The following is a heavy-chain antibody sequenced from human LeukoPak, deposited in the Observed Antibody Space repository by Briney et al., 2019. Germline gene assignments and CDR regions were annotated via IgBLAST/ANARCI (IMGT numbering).Heavy chain of an antibody. CDR1: GFTVSSNY. Sequence: GGSLRLSCAASGFTVSSNYMSWVRQAPGKGLEWVSVIYSGGSTYYADSVKGRFTISRDNSKNTLYLQMNSLRAEDTAVYYCARVRGSPYYYYYMDVWGKGTTVILSS. CDR2: IYSGGST. D-gene: IGHD3-10*01. V-gene: IGHV3-53*01. CDR3: ARVRGSPYYYYYMDV. J-gene: IGHJ6*03.